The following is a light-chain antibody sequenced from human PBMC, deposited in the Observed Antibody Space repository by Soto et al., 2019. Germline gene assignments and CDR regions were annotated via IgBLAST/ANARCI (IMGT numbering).Light chain of an antibody. V-gene: IGLV1-40*01. CDR2: GNN. J-gene: IGLJ2*01. CDR1: SSNIGAGYD. Sequence: QSVLTQPLSVSGAPGQRVTISCTGNSSNIGAGYDVHWYRQLPETAPKLLIYGNNNRPSGVPDRFSGSKSGTSASLAITGLQAEDEADYYCQSFDNSLSGVVFGEGTKLTVL. CDR3: QSFDNSLSGVV.